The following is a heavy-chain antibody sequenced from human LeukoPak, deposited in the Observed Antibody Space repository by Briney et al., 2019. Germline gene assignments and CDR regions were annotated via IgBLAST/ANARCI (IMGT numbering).Heavy chain of an antibody. D-gene: IGHD6-19*01. Sequence: SETLSLTCTVSGGSISSDYWSWIRQPPGKGLEWIGYIYYSGSTNYNPSLKSRVTISVDTSKNQFSLKLSSVTAADTAVYYCAGRGIAVADYPYWGQGTLVTVSS. V-gene: IGHV4-59*08. CDR3: AGRGIAVADYPY. CDR2: IYYSGST. J-gene: IGHJ4*02. CDR1: GGSISSDY.